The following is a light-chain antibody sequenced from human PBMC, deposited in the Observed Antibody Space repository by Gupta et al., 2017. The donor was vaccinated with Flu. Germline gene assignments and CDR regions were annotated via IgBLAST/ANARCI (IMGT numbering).Light chain of an antibody. Sequence: SVVLTQPPSVSVAPGQTAMFSCGGDTIRRKTVHWYQRKPGQAPVLVLYDDSERPSGIPERSSGSTSGSTASLTISRVEAGDEADYFCQAWDSTSGVFGTGTKVTVL. CDR1: TIRRKT. J-gene: IGLJ1*01. CDR2: DDS. V-gene: IGLV3-21*02. CDR3: QAWDSTSGV.